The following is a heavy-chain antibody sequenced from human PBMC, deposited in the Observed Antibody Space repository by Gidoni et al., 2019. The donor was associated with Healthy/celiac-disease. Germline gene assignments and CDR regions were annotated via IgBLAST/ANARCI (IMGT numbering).Heavy chain of an antibody. D-gene: IGHD2-21*01. CDR2: IRSKANSYAT. V-gene: IGHV3-73*01. CDR3: TRSVAPDYYYYYGMDV. Sequence: GLEWVGRIRSKANSYATAYAASVKGRFTISRDDSKNTAYLQMNSLKTEDTAVYYCTRSVAPDYYYYYGMDVWGQGTTVTVSS. J-gene: IGHJ6*02.